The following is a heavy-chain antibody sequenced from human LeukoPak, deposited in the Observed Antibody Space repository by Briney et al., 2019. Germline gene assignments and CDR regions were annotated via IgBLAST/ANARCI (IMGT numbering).Heavy chain of an antibody. CDR3: ARDPSEGVAVAGTV. J-gene: IGHJ4*02. V-gene: IGHV4-39*07. CDR1: GGSISSSSYY. CDR2: IYYSGST. Sequence: SETLSLTCTVSGGSISSSSYYWGWIRQPPGKGLEWIGSIYYSGSTYYNPSLKSRVTISVDTSKNQFSLKLSSVTAADTAVYYCARDPSEGVAVAGTVWGQGTLVTVSS. D-gene: IGHD6-19*01.